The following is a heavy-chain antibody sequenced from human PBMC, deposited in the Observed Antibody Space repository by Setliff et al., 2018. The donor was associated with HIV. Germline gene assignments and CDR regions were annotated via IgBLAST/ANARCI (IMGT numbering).Heavy chain of an antibody. Sequence: PSETLSLTCAVYGGSFSGYCWSWIRQPPGKGLEWIGEINHSGRTKYNPSLKSRVTTSVDTPKNQFSLRLSSVTAADTAVYYCVRVSCSSWYSIPRNYYYSMDVWGEGTTVTVSS. CDR3: VRVSCSSWYSIPRNYYYSMDV. D-gene: IGHD6-13*01. V-gene: IGHV4-34*01. J-gene: IGHJ6*03. CDR2: INHSGRT. CDR1: GGSFSGYC.